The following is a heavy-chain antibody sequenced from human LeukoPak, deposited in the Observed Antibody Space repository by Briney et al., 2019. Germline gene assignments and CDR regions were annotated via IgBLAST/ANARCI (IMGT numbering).Heavy chain of an antibody. CDR3: AKDRAPYGSGGGEDYFDL. V-gene: IGHV3-23*01. Sequence: GGSLRLSCVGSGFTFINYAMTWVRQSPGRGLEYVSSSSGSGASTHYADSVKGRFTISRDNSRNTLYLEMSSLRAEDSALYYCAKDRAPYGSGGGEDYFDLWGRGTLVTVS. CDR1: GFTFINYA. J-gene: IGHJ2*01. CDR2: SSGSGAST. D-gene: IGHD3-10*01.